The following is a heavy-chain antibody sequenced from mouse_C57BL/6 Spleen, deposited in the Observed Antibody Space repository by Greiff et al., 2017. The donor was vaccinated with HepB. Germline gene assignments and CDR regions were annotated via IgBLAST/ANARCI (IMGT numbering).Heavy chain of an antibody. J-gene: IGHJ4*01. CDR3: AREDEDAMDY. Sequence: VQGVESGAELARPGASVKMSCKASGYTFTSYTMHWVKQRPGQGLEWIGYINPSSGYTKYNQKFKDKATLTADKSSSTAYMQLSSLTSEDSAVYYCAREDEDAMDYWGQGTSVTVSS. CDR1: GYTFTSYT. V-gene: IGHV1-4*01. CDR2: INPSSGYT.